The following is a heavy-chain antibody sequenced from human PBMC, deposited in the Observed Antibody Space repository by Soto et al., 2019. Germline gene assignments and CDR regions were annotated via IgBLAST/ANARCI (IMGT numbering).Heavy chain of an antibody. D-gene: IGHD1-20*01. Sequence: GGSLRLSCAPSGFTFSNAWMSWVRQAPGKGLEWVGRIKSKADGGTTDYAAPVKGRFSISRDDSKDTLYLQMNGLEIEDTAVYYCTSPTANNWKLFHSYYYGMDVWGQGTTVTVSS. CDR2: IKSKADGGTT. V-gene: IGHV3-15*01. CDR3: TSPTANNWKLFHSYYYGMDV. CDR1: GFTFSNAW. J-gene: IGHJ6*02.